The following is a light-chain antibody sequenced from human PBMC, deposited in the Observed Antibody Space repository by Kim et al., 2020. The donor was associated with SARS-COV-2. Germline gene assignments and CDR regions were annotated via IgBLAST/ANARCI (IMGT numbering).Light chain of an antibody. Sequence: SASIGDRVTITCRASRNIATCVAWYQQKPGEAPRLLIYKASNLKSGVPSRFSGSGSGTEFTLTTDSLQADDLATYYCQQYKSYPWTFGQGTKLEIK. J-gene: IGKJ1*01. CDR3: QQYKSYPWT. CDR1: RNIATC. CDR2: KAS. V-gene: IGKV1-5*03.